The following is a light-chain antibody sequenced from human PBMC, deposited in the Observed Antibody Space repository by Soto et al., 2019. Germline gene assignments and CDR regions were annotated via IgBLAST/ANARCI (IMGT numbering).Light chain of an antibody. CDR3: QQRSNWLT. V-gene: IGKV3-11*01. CDR1: QSVSSC. CDR2: DAS. J-gene: IGKJ4*01. Sequence: EIVLTQSPATLSLSPGERATLSCRASQSVSSCLAWYQQKPGQAPRLLIYDASNRATGIPARFSGSGSGTDFTLTISSLEPEDFAVYYCQQRSNWLTFGGGPKVEIK.